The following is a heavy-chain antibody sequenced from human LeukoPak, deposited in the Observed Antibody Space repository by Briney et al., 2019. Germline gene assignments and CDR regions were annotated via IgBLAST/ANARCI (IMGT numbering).Heavy chain of an antibody. V-gene: IGHV3-21*01. J-gene: IGHJ5*02. D-gene: IGHD2-21*02. CDR1: GFTFSDYS. Sequence: GGSLRLSCAASGFTFSDYSMNWVRQTPGKGLEWVSSISGGSRNIYHADSVKGRFTISRDNAKNSLYLQMNSLRAEDTAVYYCARDYFYCGGDCFVDQWGQGTLVTVSS. CDR2: ISGGSRNI. CDR3: ARDYFYCGGDCFVDQ.